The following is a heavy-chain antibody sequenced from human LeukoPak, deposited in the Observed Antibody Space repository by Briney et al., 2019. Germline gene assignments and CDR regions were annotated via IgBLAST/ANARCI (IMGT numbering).Heavy chain of an antibody. V-gene: IGHV3-23*01. CDR2: IGPSGTGT. J-gene: IGHJ4*02. Sequence: PGGSLRLSCAASGFTFSNYAMSWVRQAPGKGLEWVSGIGPSGTGTNYADSLKGRFTISRDNSKNTLYLQMSSLRAEDTAVYYCAKKEAVAGVFDYWGQGTLVTVSS. CDR1: GFTFSNYA. D-gene: IGHD6-19*01. CDR3: AKKEAVAGVFDY.